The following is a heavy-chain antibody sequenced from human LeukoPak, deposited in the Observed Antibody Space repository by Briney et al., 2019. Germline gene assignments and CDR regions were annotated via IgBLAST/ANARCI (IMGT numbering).Heavy chain of an antibody. CDR1: GGSISSSSYY. CDR2: IYYSGST. J-gene: IGHJ3*02. CDR3: ARGDVDDFWSGYLYDAFDI. V-gene: IGHV4-39*07. D-gene: IGHD3-3*01. Sequence: PSETLSLTCTVSGGSISSSSYYWGWIRQPPGKGLEWIGSIYYSGSTYYNPSLKSRVTISVDTSKNQFSLKLSPVTAADTAVYYCARGDVDDFWSGYLYDAFDIWGQGTMVTVSS.